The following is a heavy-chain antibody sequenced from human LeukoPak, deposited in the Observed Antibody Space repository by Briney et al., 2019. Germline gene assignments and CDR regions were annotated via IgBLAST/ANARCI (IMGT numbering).Heavy chain of an antibody. CDR2: ISSTSSTI. J-gene: IGHJ6*03. CDR3: ARGDYGDYWNYYYMDV. Sequence: GGSLGLSCAASGFTFSSYSMNWVRQAPGKGLEWVSYISSTSSTIYYADSVKGRFTISRDTAKNSLYLQMNSLRAEDTAVYSCARGDYGDYWNYYYMDVWGKGATVTVSS. D-gene: IGHD4-17*01. CDR1: GFTFSSYS. V-gene: IGHV3-48*01.